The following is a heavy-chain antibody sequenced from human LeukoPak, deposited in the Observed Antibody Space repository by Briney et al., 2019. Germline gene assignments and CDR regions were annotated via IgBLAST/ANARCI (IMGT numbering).Heavy chain of an antibody. Sequence: PGGSLRLSCAASGFTFSYYGFHWVRQAPGKGLEWVAFIRYDGNDKFYAESVKGRFTISRDTSRNTLYLQMNALRLEDTAVYHCAKDLRRDRWFGESWGQGTLVTVSS. CDR3: AKDLRRDRWFGES. CDR1: GFTFSYYG. CDR2: IRYDGNDK. J-gene: IGHJ5*02. D-gene: IGHD3-10*01. V-gene: IGHV3-30*02.